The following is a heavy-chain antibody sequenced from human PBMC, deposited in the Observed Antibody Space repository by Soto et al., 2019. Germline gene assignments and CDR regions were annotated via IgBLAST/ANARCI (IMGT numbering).Heavy chain of an antibody. CDR3: ARDPNCSGGSCHDAFDI. V-gene: IGHV3-66*01. J-gene: IGHJ3*02. Sequence: PGGSLRLSCAASGFTVSSNYMSWVRQAPGKGLEWVSVIYSGGSTYYADSVKGRFTISRDNSKNTLYLQMNSLRAEDTAVYYCARDPNCSGGSCHDAFDIWGQGTMVTVS. CDR1: GFTVSSNY. D-gene: IGHD2-15*01. CDR2: IYSGGST.